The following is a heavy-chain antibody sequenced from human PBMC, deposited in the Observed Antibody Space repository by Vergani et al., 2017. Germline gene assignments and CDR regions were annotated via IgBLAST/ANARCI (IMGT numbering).Heavy chain of an antibody. V-gene: IGHV3-33*01. CDR3: ARVGWRELREMIDY. Sequence: QVQLVESGGGVVQPGRSLRLSCAASGFTFSSYGMHWVRQAPGKGLEWVAVIWYDGSNKYYADSVKGRFTISRDNSKNTLYLQMNSLRAEDTAVYYCARVGWRELREMIDYWGQGTLVTVSS. D-gene: IGHD1-26*01. CDR1: GFTFSSYG. J-gene: IGHJ4*02. CDR2: IWYDGSNK.